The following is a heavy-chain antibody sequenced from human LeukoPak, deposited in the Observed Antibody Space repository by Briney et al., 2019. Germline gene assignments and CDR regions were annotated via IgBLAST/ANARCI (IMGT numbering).Heavy chain of an antibody. CDR2: IFGRGST. V-gene: IGHV3-53*01. J-gene: IGHJ4*02. CDR3: ARDNYLGGYSYGFDY. D-gene: IGHD5-18*01. CDR1: GFTVSSNC. Sequence: GGSLRLSCAASGFTVSSNCMSWVRQAPGKGLEWVSVIFGRGSTSYADSVKGRFTISRDNSKNTLYLQMNSLRAEDTAVYYCARDNYLGGYSYGFDYWGQGTLVTVSS.